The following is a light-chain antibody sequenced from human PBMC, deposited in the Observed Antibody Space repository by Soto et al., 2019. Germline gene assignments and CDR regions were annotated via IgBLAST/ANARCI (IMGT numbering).Light chain of an antibody. J-gene: IGKJ1*01. CDR2: DAS. CDR1: ESISSW. Sequence: DIQMTQSPSTLSASVGDRVTITCRASESISSWLAWYQQKPGKAPKVLIYDASSLKSGVPSRFSGSGSGTEFTLTISSLQPDDLATYYCQQYNRYSRTFGKGTKVDI. V-gene: IGKV1-5*01. CDR3: QQYNRYSRT.